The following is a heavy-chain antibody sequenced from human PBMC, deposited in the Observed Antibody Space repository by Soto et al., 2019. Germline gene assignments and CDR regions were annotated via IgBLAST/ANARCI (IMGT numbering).Heavy chain of an antibody. CDR2: IYHSGST. J-gene: IGHJ4*02. CDR1: GGSIRNSNW. D-gene: IGHD6-13*01. V-gene: IGHV4-4*02. Sequence: SETLSLTCAVSGGSIRNSNWCSWVRQPPGKGLEWIGEIYHSGSTNYNPSLKSRVTISVDKSKNQFSLKLSSVTAADTAVYYCARTTAAGKGGDFDYWGQGTLVTVS. CDR3: ARTTAAGKGGDFDY.